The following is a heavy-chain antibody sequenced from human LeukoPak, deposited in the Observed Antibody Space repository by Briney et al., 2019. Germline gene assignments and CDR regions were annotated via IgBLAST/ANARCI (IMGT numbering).Heavy chain of an antibody. Sequence: PSGGSLRLSCAASGFTFSSYAMSWVRQAPGKGLEWVSAISGSGGSTYYADSVKGRFTISRDNSKNTLYLQMNSLRAEDTAVYYCAKVVVPAANVALRGGDAFDIWGQGTMVTVSS. CDR3: AKVVVPAANVALRGGDAFDI. CDR2: ISGSGGST. V-gene: IGHV3-23*01. J-gene: IGHJ3*02. CDR1: GFTFSSYA. D-gene: IGHD2-2*01.